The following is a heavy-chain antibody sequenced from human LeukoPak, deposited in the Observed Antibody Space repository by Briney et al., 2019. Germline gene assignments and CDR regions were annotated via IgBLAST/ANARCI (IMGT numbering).Heavy chain of an antibody. CDR1: GFTFNSYS. Sequence: GGSLRLSCAASGFTFNSYSMNWVRQAPGKGLEWVANIKQDGSEKYYVDSVKGQFTISRDNAKNSLYLQMNSLRAEDTAVYYCARVPREYYYDSSGYQNWFDPWGQGTLVTVSS. J-gene: IGHJ5*02. CDR3: ARVPREYYYDSSGYQNWFDP. CDR2: IKQDGSEK. D-gene: IGHD3-22*01. V-gene: IGHV3-7*01.